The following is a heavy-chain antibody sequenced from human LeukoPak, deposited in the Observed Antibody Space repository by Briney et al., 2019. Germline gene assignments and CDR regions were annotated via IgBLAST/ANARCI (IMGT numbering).Heavy chain of an antibody. CDR2: IKSKTDGGTT. Sequence: SLSLYSPASGFAFSKAWMSWARSAPGKGMEWVGRIKSKTDGGTTDYAAPVKGRFTISRDDSKNTLYLQMNSLKTEDTAVYYCTTDVPPIWFDPWGQGTLVTVSS. V-gene: IGHV3-15*01. J-gene: IGHJ5*02. D-gene: IGHD2-2*01. CDR3: TTDVPPIWFDP. CDR1: GFAFSKAW.